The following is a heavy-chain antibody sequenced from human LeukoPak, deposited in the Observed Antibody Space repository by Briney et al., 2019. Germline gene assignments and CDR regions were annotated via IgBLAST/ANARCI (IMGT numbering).Heavy chain of an antibody. D-gene: IGHD3-22*01. J-gene: IGHJ4*01. V-gene: IGHV4-59*01. CDR1: GGSISSYY. CDR3: ATTWHYDSRGYLFED. Sequence: PSETLSLTCTVSGGSISSYYWSWIRQPPGKGLEWIGYIYYSGSTNYNPPLESRVTISVDTSKNQFSLKLSSVTAADTAVYFCATTWHYDSRGYLFEDWGHGTRVTVSS. CDR2: IYYSGST.